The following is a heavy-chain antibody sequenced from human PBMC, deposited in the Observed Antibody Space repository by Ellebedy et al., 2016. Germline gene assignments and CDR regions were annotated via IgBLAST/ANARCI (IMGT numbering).Heavy chain of an antibody. J-gene: IGHJ3*01. CDR2: INWNSETS. D-gene: IGHD5-18*01. CDR1: GFTFEDYA. CDR3: AKARGFSYGQDPFDL. V-gene: IGHV3-9*01. Sequence: SLKISXAASGFTFEDYAMHWVRQVPGKGLEWVSGINWNSETSAYADSVRGRFTISRDNAKNSLYLQMSSLRSEDSALYKCAKARGFSYGQDPFDLWGQGTMVTVSS.